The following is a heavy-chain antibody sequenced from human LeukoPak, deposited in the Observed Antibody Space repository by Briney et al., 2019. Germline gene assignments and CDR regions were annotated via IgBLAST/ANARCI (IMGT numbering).Heavy chain of an antibody. CDR3: ARGSSAYYDSGSYCSPGY. V-gene: IGHV1-69*05. CDR2: IIPIFGTT. CDR1: GGTFSNYA. D-gene: IGHD3-10*01. J-gene: IGHJ4*02. Sequence: RASVKVSCKASGGTFSNYAFSWVRQAPGQGLEWMGGIIPIFGTTNYAQKFQGRVTVTTDESTSTVYMEVSSLRSDDTAVYYCARGSSAYYDSGSYCSPGYWGQGTLVAVSS.